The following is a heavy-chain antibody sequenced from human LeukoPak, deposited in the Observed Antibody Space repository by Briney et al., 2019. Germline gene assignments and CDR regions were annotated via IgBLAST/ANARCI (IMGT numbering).Heavy chain of an antibody. CDR3: AMGYYFDY. Sequence: PSETLSLTCAVYGGSFSGYYWSWIRQPPGKGLEWTGEINHSGSTNYNPSLKSRVTISVDASKNQFSLKLSSVTAADTAVYYCAMGYYFDYWGQGTLVTVSS. CDR1: GGSFSGYY. D-gene: IGHD3-10*01. CDR2: INHSGST. V-gene: IGHV4-34*01. J-gene: IGHJ4*02.